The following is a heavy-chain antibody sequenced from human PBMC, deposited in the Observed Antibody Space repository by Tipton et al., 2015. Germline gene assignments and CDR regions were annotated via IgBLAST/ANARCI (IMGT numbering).Heavy chain of an antibody. CDR3: ARRFSHSSSWTFDY. V-gene: IGHV4-39*01. D-gene: IGHD6-13*01. CDR1: GGSISSSSYY. Sequence: TLSLTCTVSGGSISSSSYYWGWIRQPPGKGLEWIGSVHYSGSTYYNPSLKSRATIPVHTSKNQFSLKLRSVTAADTAVYYCARRFSHSSSWTFDYWGQGTLVTVSS. J-gene: IGHJ4*02. CDR2: VHYSGST.